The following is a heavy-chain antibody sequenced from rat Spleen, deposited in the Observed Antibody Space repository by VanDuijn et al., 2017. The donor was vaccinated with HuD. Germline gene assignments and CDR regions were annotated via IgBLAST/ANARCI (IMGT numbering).Heavy chain of an antibody. D-gene: IGHD5-1*01. V-gene: IGHV5-31*01. CDR1: GFTFNNYW. CDR3: XXXWDGFAX. Sequence: EVQLVESGGGLVQPGRSLKLSCVASGFTFNNYWMTWIRQAPGRGLEWVASITNSGGTTYYPDSVKGRFACPRDNAKSTLSLQSQRLRLGDTAXXYCXXXWDGFAXXGQGTLVTVSS. CDR2: ITNSGGTT. J-gene: IGHJ3*01.